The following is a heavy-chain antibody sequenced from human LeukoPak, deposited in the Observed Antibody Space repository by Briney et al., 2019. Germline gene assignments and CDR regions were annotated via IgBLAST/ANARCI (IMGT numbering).Heavy chain of an antibody. CDR3: ALLTNYYYYGMDV. D-gene: IGHD1-26*01. CDR1: GGSISSYY. CDR2: IYYSGST. V-gene: IGHV4-59*08. Sequence: SETLSLTCTVSGGSISSYYWSWIRQPPGKGLEWIGYIYYSGSTNYNPSLKSRVTISVDTSKNQFSLKLSSVTAADTAVYYCALLTNYYYYGMDVWGQGTTVTVSS. J-gene: IGHJ6*02.